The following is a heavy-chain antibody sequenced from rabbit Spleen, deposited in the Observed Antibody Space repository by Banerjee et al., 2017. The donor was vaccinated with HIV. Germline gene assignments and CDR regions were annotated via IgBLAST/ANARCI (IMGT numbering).Heavy chain of an antibody. V-gene: IGHV1S40*01. CDR2: IYTGSSGST. Sequence: QSLEESGGDLFQPGASLTLTCTASGFSFSSSYYMCWVRQAPGKGLEWIGCIYTGSSGSTYYASWTKGRFTISKTSSTTVTLQMTSLTAADTATYFCARGSATMTMVITGYYFNLWGPGTLVTVS. J-gene: IGHJ4*01. CDR3: ARGSATMTMVITGYYFNL. D-gene: IGHD2-1*01. CDR1: GFSFSSSYY.